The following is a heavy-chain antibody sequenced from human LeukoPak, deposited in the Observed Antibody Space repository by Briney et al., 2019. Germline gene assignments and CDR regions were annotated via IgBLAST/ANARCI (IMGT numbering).Heavy chain of an antibody. J-gene: IGHJ3*02. CDR1: GFTFDDYA. CDR3: ARAAAYYDSSGYWDAFDI. Sequence: GGSLRLSCAASGFTFDDYAMHWVRQAPGKGLEWVSGISWNSGSIGYADSVKGRFTISRDNAKNSLYLQMNSLRAEDTALYYCARAAAYYDSSGYWDAFDIWGQGTMVTVSS. V-gene: IGHV3-9*01. D-gene: IGHD3-22*01. CDR2: ISWNSGSI.